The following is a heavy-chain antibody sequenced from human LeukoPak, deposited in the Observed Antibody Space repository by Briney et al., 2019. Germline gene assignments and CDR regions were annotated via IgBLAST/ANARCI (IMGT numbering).Heavy chain of an antibody. Sequence: SETLSLTCAVYGGSFSGYYWSWIRQPPGKGLEWIGEINHSGSTIYNPSLKSRVTISVDTSKNQFSLKLSSVTAADTAVYYCARGHWQWLAVGPFDYWGQGTLVTVSS. V-gene: IGHV4-34*01. J-gene: IGHJ4*02. CDR3: ARGHWQWLAVGPFDY. CDR1: GGSFSGYY. CDR2: INHSGST. D-gene: IGHD6-19*01.